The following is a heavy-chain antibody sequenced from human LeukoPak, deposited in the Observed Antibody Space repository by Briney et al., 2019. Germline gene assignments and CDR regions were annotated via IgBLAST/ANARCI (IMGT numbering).Heavy chain of an antibody. CDR1: GYTFTGYY. CDR3: ATDQTGYNSGIFYYYMDV. J-gene: IGHJ6*03. D-gene: IGHD5-18*01. V-gene: IGHV1-18*04. CDR2: ISVYSGNT. Sequence: ASVKVSCKASGYTFTGYYMHWVRQAPGQGLEGMGWISVYSGNTNYAQKFQGRVTMTTDTSTSTAYMELRNLRSDDTAVYYCATDQTGYNSGIFYYYMDVWGKGTTVTVSS.